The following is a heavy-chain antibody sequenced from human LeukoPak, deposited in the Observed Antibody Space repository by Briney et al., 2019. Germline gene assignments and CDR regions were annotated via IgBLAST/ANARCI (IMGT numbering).Heavy chain of an antibody. V-gene: IGHV4-39*07. CDR3: ARGGGVVTEFPSNNWFDP. CDR2: IYYSGST. D-gene: IGHD2-21*02. J-gene: IGHJ5*02. CDR1: GGSISSNGYY. Sequence: PSETLSLTCSVSGGSISSNGYYWGWIRQPPGKGPEWIGSIYYSGSTFDNPSLKSRVTISLDKSRNQFSLKLSSVTAADTAVYYCARGGGVVTEFPSNNWFDPWGQGTLVTVSS.